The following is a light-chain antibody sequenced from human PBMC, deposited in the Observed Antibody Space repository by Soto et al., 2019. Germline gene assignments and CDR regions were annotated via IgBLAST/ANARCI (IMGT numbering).Light chain of an antibody. Sequence: EIVMTQSPATLSVSPGERATLSCRASRNINSTLACYQQKPGQAPSLLISGASTRATGIPARFSGSGSGTEFTLTISSLQSEDFAVYYCQQYYDYPPLIFGGGTKVEIK. V-gene: IGKV3-15*01. CDR3: QQYYDYPPLI. J-gene: IGKJ4*01. CDR1: RNINST. CDR2: GAS.